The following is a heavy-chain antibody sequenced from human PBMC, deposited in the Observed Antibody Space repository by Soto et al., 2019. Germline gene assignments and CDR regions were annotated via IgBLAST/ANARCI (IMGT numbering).Heavy chain of an antibody. D-gene: IGHD6-13*01. CDR1: GYTFTKYG. CDR2: ISAYNGNT. Sequence: ASVKVSCKASGYTFTKYGLTWVRQARGQGLEWMGWISAYNGNTNYAQKLQGRVTMTTDTSTSTAYMELSSLRSDDTALYYCAREASAALALDYWGQGTLVTVSS. V-gene: IGHV1-18*04. CDR3: AREASAALALDY. J-gene: IGHJ4*02.